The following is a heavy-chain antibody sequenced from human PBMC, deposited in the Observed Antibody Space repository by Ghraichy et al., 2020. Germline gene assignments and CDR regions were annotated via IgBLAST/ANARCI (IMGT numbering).Heavy chain of an antibody. D-gene: IGHD2-8*02. CDR3: ARGVGYCTGVSCYRFGY. CDR1: GYTFTSYA. CDR2: INSGDGKT. V-gene: IGHV1-3*01. Sequence: ASVKVSCKASGYTFTSYAIQWVRLAPGQGLEWMGWINSGDGKTKYSQKFQGRVTITRDTSASTVYMELSSLRSEDTAVYYCARGVGYCTGVSCYRFGYWGQGILVTVSS. J-gene: IGHJ4*02.